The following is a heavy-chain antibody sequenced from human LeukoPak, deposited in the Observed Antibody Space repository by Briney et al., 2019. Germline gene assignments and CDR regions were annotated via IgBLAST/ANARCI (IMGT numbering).Heavy chain of an antibody. CDR2: ISASGGST. CDR3: AKVMKGSERLTMVRGVIIKTAGLYYMDV. J-gene: IGHJ6*03. CDR1: GFTLSSYA. D-gene: IGHD3-10*01. Sequence: PGGSLRLSCAASGFTLSSYAMSWVRQAPGKGLEWVSSISASGGSTNYADSVKGRFTISRDNSKNTVYLQMNSLRAEDTAVYYCAKVMKGSERLTMVRGVIIKTAGLYYMDVWGKGTTVTV. V-gene: IGHV3-23*01.